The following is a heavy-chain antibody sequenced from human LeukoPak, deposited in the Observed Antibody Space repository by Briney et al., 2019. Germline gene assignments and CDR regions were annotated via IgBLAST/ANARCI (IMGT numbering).Heavy chain of an antibody. CDR1: GFTFSDHW. CDR2: IYNDGSSA. V-gene: IGHV3-74*01. J-gene: IGHJ4*02. CDR3: ARGGPGTGVDY. Sequence: GGSLRLSCAASGFTFSDHWIHWVRQVPGEGLVWVGVIYNDGSSATYADSVKGRFTVSRDNAKNTLYLQTNSLRAEDTAVYYCARGGPGTGVDYWGQGTLVTVSS. D-gene: IGHD1-1*01.